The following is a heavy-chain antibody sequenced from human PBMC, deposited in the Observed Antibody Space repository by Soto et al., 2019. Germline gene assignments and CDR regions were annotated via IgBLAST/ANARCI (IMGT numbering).Heavy chain of an antibody. J-gene: IGHJ4*02. CDR1: GFTFSSYA. V-gene: IGHV3-23*01. CDR2: ISGSGGST. Sequence: GGSLRLSCAASGFTFSSYAMSWVRQAPGKGLEWVSAISGSGGSTYYADSVKGRFTISRDNSKNTLYLQMNSLRAEDTAVYYCAKETYYYDSSGYHFDYWGQGTLVTVSS. CDR3: AKETYYYDSSGYHFDY. D-gene: IGHD3-22*01.